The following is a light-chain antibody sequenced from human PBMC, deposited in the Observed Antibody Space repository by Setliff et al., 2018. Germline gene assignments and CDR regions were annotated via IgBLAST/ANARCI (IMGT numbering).Light chain of an antibody. CDR2: DVI. CDR3: TSYTDITTV. J-gene: IGLJ1*01. V-gene: IGLV2-14*03. Sequence: QFVLTQPASVSGSPGQSITISCTGTSRDVGGNKYVSWYQHHPGKAPKLIIYDVINRPSGISNRFSGSKSGNTASLTISGLQAEDEADYYCTSYTDITTVFGSGTKVTVL. CDR1: SRDVGGNKY.